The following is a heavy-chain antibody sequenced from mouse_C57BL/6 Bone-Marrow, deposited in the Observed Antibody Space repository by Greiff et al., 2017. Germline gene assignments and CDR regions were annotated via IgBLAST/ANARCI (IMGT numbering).Heavy chain of an antibody. Sequence: EVKLVESGGGLVQPGGSLSLSCAASGFTFTDYYMSWVRQPPGKALEWLGFIRNKANGYTTEYSASVKGRFTISRDNSQSILYLQMKALRAEDSATYYCAREGDTVVAPDYWGQGTTPTGSS. CDR1: GFTFTDYY. D-gene: IGHD1-1*01. V-gene: IGHV7-3*01. J-gene: IGHJ2*01. CDR3: AREGDTVVAPDY. CDR2: IRNKANGYTT.